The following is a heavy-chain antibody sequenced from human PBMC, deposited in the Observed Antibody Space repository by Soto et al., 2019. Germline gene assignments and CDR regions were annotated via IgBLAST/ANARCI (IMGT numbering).Heavy chain of an antibody. Sequence: XSVKVSCKASGYTFTSYAMHWVRQAPGQRLEWMGWINAGNGNTKYSQKFQGRVTITRDTSASTAYMELSSLRSEDTAVYYCARVSPTRFNYYDSSGPFDSWGQGTLVTVSS. CDR3: ARVSPTRFNYYDSSGPFDS. CDR1: GYTFTSYA. J-gene: IGHJ4*02. CDR2: INAGNGNT. V-gene: IGHV1-3*01. D-gene: IGHD3-22*01.